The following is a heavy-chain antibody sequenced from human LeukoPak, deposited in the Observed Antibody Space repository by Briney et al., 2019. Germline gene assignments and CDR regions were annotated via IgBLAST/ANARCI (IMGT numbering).Heavy chain of an antibody. CDR2: ISSSSSYI. Sequence: GGSLRLSCAASGFTFSSYSMNWVRQAPGKGLEWVSSISSSSSYIYYADSVKGRFTISRDNAKNSLYLQMNSLGAEDTAVYFCARYAEVYYYVDVWGTGTTVTVSS. D-gene: IGHD2-8*01. CDR3: ARYAEVYYYVDV. CDR1: GFTFSSYS. J-gene: IGHJ6*03. V-gene: IGHV3-21*01.